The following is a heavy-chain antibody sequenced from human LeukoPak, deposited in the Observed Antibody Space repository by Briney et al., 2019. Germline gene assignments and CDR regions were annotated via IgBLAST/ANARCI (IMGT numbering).Heavy chain of an antibody. J-gene: IGHJ4*02. CDR3: ARTIVPAIHWWAEDHYFDY. CDR2: IKKDGSPN. CDR1: GFTFSSYW. V-gene: IGHV3-7*01. Sequence: PGGSLRLSCAASGFTFSSYWMSWVRQAPGKGLEWVANIKKDGSPNYYVDSVKGRFTISKDNAKNSLYLQMNSLRAEDTAVYYCARTIVPAIHWWAEDHYFDYWGQGTLVTVSS. D-gene: IGHD2-2*01.